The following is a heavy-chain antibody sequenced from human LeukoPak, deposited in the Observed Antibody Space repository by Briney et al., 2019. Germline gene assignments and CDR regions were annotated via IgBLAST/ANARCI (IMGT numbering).Heavy chain of an antibody. Sequence: SVKVSCKASGGTFSSYAISWVRQAPGQGLEWMGRIIPIFGTANYAQKFQGRVTITTDESTSTAYMELSSLRSEDTAVYHCAVTHYYDSSGYYSTDYWGQGTLVTVSS. CDR3: AVTHYYDSSGYYSTDY. CDR2: IIPIFGTA. J-gene: IGHJ4*02. D-gene: IGHD3-22*01. V-gene: IGHV1-69*05. CDR1: GGTFSSYA.